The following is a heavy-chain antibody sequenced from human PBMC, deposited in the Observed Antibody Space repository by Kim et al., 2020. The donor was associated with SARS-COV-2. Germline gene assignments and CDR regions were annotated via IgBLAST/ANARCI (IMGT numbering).Heavy chain of an antibody. J-gene: IGHJ3*02. V-gene: IGHV3-7*01. Sequence: GGSLRLSCAASGLTFSRSWMGWVRQSPGKGLEWVANMNHDGSQIYYVDSVRGRFTISRDNAKNSLYLQVTSLRSEDTGLYYCARDRAASGSFWGSDAFD. CDR1: GLTFSRSW. CDR2: MNHDGSQI. D-gene: IGHD1-26*01. CDR3: ARDRAASGSFWGSDAFD.